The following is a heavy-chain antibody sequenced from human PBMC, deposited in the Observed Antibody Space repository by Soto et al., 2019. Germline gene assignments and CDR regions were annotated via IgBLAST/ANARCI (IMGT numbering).Heavy chain of an antibody. Sequence: QVQVVQSGAEVKKPGASVKVSCKASGITYTTYAIHWVRQAPGQGLEWMGWINTGNGNTRYSQRFQGRVTLTTDTSARTAYMDLSSLTSEDTAVYYCARAISGYVNWGQGTLITVSS. V-gene: IGHV1-3*04. CDR2: INTGNGNT. CDR1: GITYTTYA. D-gene: IGHD5-12*01. J-gene: IGHJ4*02. CDR3: ARAISGYVN.